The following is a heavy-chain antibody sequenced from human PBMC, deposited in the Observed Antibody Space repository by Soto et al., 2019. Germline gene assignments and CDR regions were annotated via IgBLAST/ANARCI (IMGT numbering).Heavy chain of an antibody. CDR2: IWHDGSNK. CDR1: GFTFSSYG. CDR3: VRGIPEGSYAFDT. D-gene: IGHD2-15*01. J-gene: IGHJ3*02. Sequence: QVQLVESGGGMVQPGRSLRLSCAASGFTFSSYGMHWVRQAPGKGLEWVAVIWHDGSNKYYADSVKGRFTISRDNSKNTLYVQINSLRAEDTAVDYCVRGIPEGSYAFDTWVQGTMVTVSS. V-gene: IGHV3-33*01.